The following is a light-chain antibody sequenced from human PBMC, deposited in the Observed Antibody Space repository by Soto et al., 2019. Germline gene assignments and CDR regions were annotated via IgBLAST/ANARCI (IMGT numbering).Light chain of an antibody. V-gene: IGKV3-20*01. CDR1: QSAGSNY. CDR3: QQYGGSVQT. Sequence: EIVLTQFPGTLSLSPGERATLSCRASQSAGSNYLVWYQQRPGQPPNLLIFGASHRAPDIPDRFSGSGSGTDFTLTISRLEPEDFAVYYCQQYGGSVQTFGQGTKVDIK. J-gene: IGKJ1*01. CDR2: GAS.